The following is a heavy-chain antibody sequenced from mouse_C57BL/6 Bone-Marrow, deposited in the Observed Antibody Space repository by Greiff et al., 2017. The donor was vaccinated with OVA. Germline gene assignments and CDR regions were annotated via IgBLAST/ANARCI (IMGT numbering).Heavy chain of an antibody. CDR3: ARLGLYGSSYGYFDV. V-gene: IGHV14-3*01. CDR2: IDPANGNT. J-gene: IGHJ1*03. Sequence: EVQRVESVAELVRPGASVTLSCTASGFNIKNTYMHWVKQRPEQGLEWIGRIDPANGNTKYAPKFQGKATITADTSSNTAYLQLSSLTSEDTAIYYCARLGLYGSSYGYFDVWGTGTTVTVSS. D-gene: IGHD1-1*01. CDR1: GFNIKNTY.